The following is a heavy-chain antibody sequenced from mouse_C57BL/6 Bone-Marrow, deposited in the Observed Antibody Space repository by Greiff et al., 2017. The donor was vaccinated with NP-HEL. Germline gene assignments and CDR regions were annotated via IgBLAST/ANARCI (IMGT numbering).Heavy chain of an antibody. Sequence: VQLQESGAELVRPGTSVKMSCKASGYTFTNYWIGWAKQRPGHGLEWIGDIYPGGGYTNYNEKFKGKATLTADKSSSTAYMQFSSLTSEDSAIYYCARGGLFWAMDYWGQGTSVTVSS. CDR1: GYTFTNYW. CDR2: IYPGGGYT. J-gene: IGHJ4*01. CDR3: ARGGLFWAMDY. V-gene: IGHV1-63*01. D-gene: IGHD1-1*01.